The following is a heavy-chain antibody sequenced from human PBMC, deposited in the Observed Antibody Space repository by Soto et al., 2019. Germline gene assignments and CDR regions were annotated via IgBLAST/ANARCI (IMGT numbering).Heavy chain of an antibody. CDR2: IYYSGST. D-gene: IGHD1-26*01. CDR1: GGSVSSGSYY. Sequence: QVQLQESGPGLVKPSETLSLTCTVSGGSVSSGSYYWSWIRQPPGKGLEWIGYIYYSGSTNYNPSLKSRVTISVDTSKNQFSLKLSSVTAADTALYYCAREYGRATAYFDYWGQGTLVTVSS. J-gene: IGHJ4*02. CDR3: AREYGRATAYFDY. V-gene: IGHV4-61*01.